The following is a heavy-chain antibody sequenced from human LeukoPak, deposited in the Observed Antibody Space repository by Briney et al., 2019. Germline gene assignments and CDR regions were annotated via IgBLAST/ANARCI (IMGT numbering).Heavy chain of an antibody. D-gene: IGHD3-16*01. J-gene: IGHJ6*03. CDR3: ARRSEFGVLYYMDV. Sequence: PGGSLRLSCAASGFTFSTYSVNWVRQAPGKGLEWVSYISSSSGTIYYADSVKGRFTISRDNAKNSLYLQMNRLRAEDTAVYYCARRSEFGVLYYMDVWGKGTTVTVSS. CDR1: GFTFSTYS. V-gene: IGHV3-48*01. CDR2: ISSSSGTI.